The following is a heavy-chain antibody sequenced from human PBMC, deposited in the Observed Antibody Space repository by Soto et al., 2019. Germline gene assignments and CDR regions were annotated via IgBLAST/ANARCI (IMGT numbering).Heavy chain of an antibody. CDR1: GYTFTGYY. D-gene: IGHD2-2*01. J-gene: IGHJ6*02. V-gene: IGHV1-2*02. CDR3: ARERYQVISDGMDV. Sequence: QVQLVQSGAEVKTPGASVRVSCKASGYTFTGYYIHWVREAPGQGLEWMGWINPQTGGTSYGQKFQGRVTLSRDTSIITAYLELSRLRFDDAAVYFCARERYQVISDGMDVWGQGTTVTVSS. CDR2: INPQTGGT.